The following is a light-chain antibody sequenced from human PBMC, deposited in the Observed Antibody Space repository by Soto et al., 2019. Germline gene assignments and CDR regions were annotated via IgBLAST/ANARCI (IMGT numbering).Light chain of an antibody. CDR3: QQCGSSST. J-gene: IGKJ5*01. CDR1: QSVGTY. V-gene: IGKV3-20*01. CDR2: GAS. Sequence: EIVLTQSPGTLSLSPGERATLSCRASQSVGTYLAWYQQKPGQGPRLLIYGASSRATDIPDRFSGSGSGTDFTLTISRLEPEDFAVYSCQQCGSSSTFGQGTRLEIK.